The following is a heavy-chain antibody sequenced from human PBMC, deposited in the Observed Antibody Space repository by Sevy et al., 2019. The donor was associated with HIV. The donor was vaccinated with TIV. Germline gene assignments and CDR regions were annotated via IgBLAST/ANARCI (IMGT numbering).Heavy chain of an antibody. CDR3: ARQWRPHYDFWSGYFFEY. V-gene: IGHV4-38-2*01. CDR1: GYPISSGYY. CDR2: IYHTGST. Sequence: SENLSLTCAVSGYPISSGYYWGWIRQPPGKGLEGIGSIYHTGSTYYNPSLKSRVTVSVDTSKNHFSLRLTSVTAADTAMYYCARQWRPHYDFWSGYFFEYWGQGTLVTVSS. D-gene: IGHD3-3*01. J-gene: IGHJ4*02.